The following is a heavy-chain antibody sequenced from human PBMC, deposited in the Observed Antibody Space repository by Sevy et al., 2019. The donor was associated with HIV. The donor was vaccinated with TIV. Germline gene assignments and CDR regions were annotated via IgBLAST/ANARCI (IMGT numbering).Heavy chain of an antibody. Sequence: GGSLRLSCAASGFTFSSYGMHWVRQAPGKGLEWVAVISYDGSNKYYADSVKGRFTISRDNSKNTLNLQMNSLRAEDTAVYYCAKDRAGIAAAGTAIYYYYGMDVWGQGTTVTVSS. V-gene: IGHV3-30*18. CDR2: ISYDGSNK. J-gene: IGHJ6*02. CDR1: GFTFSSYG. CDR3: AKDRAGIAAAGTAIYYYYGMDV. D-gene: IGHD6-13*01.